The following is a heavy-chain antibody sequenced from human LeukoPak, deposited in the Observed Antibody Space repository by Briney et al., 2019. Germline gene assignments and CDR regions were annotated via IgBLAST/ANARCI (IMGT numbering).Heavy chain of an antibody. CDR3: ATGGVVRGLSHDAFDI. CDR2: INHSGST. V-gene: IGHV4-39*07. J-gene: IGHJ3*02. Sequence: PSETLSLTCTVSGGSISSGTYYWGWIRQAPGKGLEWIGEINHSGSTNYNPSLKSRVTMSLDTSKNQFSLKLSSVTAADTAVYYCATGGVVRGLSHDAFDIWGQGTMVTVSS. D-gene: IGHD3-10*01. CDR1: GGSISSGTYY.